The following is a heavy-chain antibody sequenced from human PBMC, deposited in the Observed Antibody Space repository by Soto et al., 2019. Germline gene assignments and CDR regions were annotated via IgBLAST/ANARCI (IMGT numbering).Heavy chain of an antibody. V-gene: IGHV2-5*02. CDR3: AHIYLYSSGLYSRTVYYFDY. CDR2: IYWDDDK. CDR1: GFSLSTSGVG. Sequence: QITLKESGPTLVKPTQTLTLTCTFSGFSLSTSGVGVGWIRQPPGKALEWLALIYWDDDKRYSPSLKSRLTITRDTSKNQVVLIMTNMDPVYTATYFCAHIYLYSSGLYSRTVYYFDYWGQGTLVTVSS. D-gene: IGHD6-19*01. J-gene: IGHJ4*02.